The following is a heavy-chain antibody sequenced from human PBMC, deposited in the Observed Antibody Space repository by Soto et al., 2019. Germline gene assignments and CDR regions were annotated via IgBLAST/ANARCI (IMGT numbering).Heavy chain of an antibody. CDR3: ARLVGATWEYFYGMDV. V-gene: IGHV4-39*01. Sequence: QLQLQESGPGLVKPSETLSLTCTVTGGSISSSSYYWGWIRQPPGKGLEWIGSIYYSGSTYYNPSLKSRVTISVDTSKNQLSLKLSSVTAADTAVYFCARLVGATWEYFYGMDVWGQGTTVTVSS. D-gene: IGHD1-26*01. CDR1: GGSISSSSYY. J-gene: IGHJ6*02. CDR2: IYYSGST.